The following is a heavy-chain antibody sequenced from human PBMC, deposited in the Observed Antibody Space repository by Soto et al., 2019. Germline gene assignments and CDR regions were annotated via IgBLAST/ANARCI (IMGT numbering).Heavy chain of an antibody. CDR3: ARDLGLTGTDPPYSDY. J-gene: IGHJ4*02. CDR1: GFTFSSYA. CDR2: ISGSGGST. D-gene: IGHD1-7*01. Sequence: GGSLRLSCAASGFTFSSYAMSWVRQAPGKGLEWVSAISGSGGSTYYADSVKGRFTISRDNSKNTLYLQMNSLRAEDTAVYYCARDLGLTGTDPPYSDYWGQGTLVTVSS. V-gene: IGHV3-23*01.